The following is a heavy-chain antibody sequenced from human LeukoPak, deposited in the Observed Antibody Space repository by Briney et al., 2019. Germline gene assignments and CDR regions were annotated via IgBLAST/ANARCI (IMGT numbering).Heavy chain of an antibody. J-gene: IGHJ4*02. D-gene: IGHD6-19*01. CDR3: AKDLEQWLPTGYYFDY. Sequence: GGSLRLSCAASGFTFSSYGMHWVRQAPGKELEWVAVISYDGSNKYYADSVKGRFTISRDNSKNTLYLQMNSLRAEDTAVYYCAKDLEQWLPTGYYFDYWGQGTLVTVSS. CDR1: GFTFSSYG. CDR2: ISYDGSNK. V-gene: IGHV3-30*18.